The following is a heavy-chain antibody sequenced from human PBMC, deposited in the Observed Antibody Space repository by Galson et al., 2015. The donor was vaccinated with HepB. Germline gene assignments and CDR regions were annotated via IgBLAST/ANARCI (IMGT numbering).Heavy chain of an antibody. Sequence: LSLTCTVSGGSISSYYWSWIRQPPGKGLEWIGYIYYSGSTNYNPSLKSRVTISVDTSKNQFSLKLSSVTAADTAVYYCARGGRIAAAGPPGYYYYGMDVWGQGTTVTVSS. V-gene: IGHV4-59*01. CDR2: IYYSGST. CDR1: GGSISSYY. J-gene: IGHJ6*02. D-gene: IGHD6-13*01. CDR3: ARGGRIAAAGPPGYYYYGMDV.